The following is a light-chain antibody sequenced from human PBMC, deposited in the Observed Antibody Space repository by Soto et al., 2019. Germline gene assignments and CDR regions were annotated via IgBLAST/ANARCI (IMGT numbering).Light chain of an antibody. J-gene: IGKJ1*01. V-gene: IGKV3-15*01. CDR3: PQYHNLWA. CDR1: QNIYSN. Sequence: IVMTQSPATLSVSPGERATVSCRASQNIYSNIAWYQQRPGQAPRLLIYRATTRATGVPARFSGSGSGTEFTLTISSLQSEDFTVYSCPQYHNLWAFGQATNVHIK. CDR2: RAT.